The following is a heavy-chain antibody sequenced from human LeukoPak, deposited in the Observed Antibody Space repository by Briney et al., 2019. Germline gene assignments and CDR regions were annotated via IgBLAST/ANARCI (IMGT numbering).Heavy chain of an antibody. CDR1: GFTFSSYS. CDR3: ARDWNYFST. V-gene: IGHV3-21*01. D-gene: IGHD1-1*01. Sequence: GGSLRLSCAASGFTFSSYSMNWVRQAPGKGLEWVSSISSSSGSIYYADSVKGRFTVSRDNAKNSLYLQMNSLRADDTAVYYCARDWNYFSTWGQGTLVTVSS. J-gene: IGHJ4*02. CDR2: ISSSSGSI.